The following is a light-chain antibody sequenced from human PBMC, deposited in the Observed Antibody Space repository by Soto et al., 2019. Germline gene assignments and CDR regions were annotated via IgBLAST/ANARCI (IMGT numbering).Light chain of an antibody. J-gene: IGLJ2*01. Sequence: QSALTQPASVSGSPGQSITISCTGTSSNVGSYNLVSWYQQHPGKAPKLMIYEGTKRPSGVSNRFSGSRSGNTASLTISGLQAEDEADYYCCSYASSGTYVVFCGGTKLTVL. CDR3: CSYASSGTYVV. V-gene: IGLV2-23*01. CDR2: EGT. CDR1: SSNVGSYNL.